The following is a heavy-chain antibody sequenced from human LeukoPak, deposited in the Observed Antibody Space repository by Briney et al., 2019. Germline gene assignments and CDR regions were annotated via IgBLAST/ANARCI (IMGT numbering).Heavy chain of an antibody. Sequence: GGSLRLSCAASGFTFSSYAMHWVRQAPGKGLEWVAAISYDGSNKYYADSVKGRFTISRDNSKNTLYLQMNSLRAEDTAVYYCARETVAGTNWFDPWGQGTLVTVSS. J-gene: IGHJ5*02. CDR2: ISYDGSNK. V-gene: IGHV3-30-3*01. CDR3: ARETVAGTNWFDP. D-gene: IGHD6-19*01. CDR1: GFTFSSYA.